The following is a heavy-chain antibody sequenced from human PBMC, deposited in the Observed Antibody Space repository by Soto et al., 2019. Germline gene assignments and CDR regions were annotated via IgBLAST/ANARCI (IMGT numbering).Heavy chain of an antibody. CDR1: GGSISSYY. D-gene: IGHD6-19*01. J-gene: IGHJ4*02. CDR3: AKINSSGWYQLDY. V-gene: IGHV4-59*01. Sequence: SETLSLTCTVSGGSISSYYWSWIRQPPGKGLEWIGYIYYSGSTNYNPSLKSRVTISVDTSKNQFSLKLSSVTAADTAVYYCAKINSSGWYQLDYWGQGTLVTVSS. CDR2: IYYSGST.